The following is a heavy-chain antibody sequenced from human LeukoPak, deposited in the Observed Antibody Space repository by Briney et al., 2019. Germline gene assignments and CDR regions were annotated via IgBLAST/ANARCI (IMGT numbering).Heavy chain of an antibody. CDR1: GFTFSDFW. CDR3: AKDIHYDFWSGYSGFDY. CDR2: INSGGTVT. J-gene: IGHJ4*02. V-gene: IGHV3-74*01. D-gene: IGHD3-3*01. Sequence: GGSLRLSCAASGFTFSDFWMHWVRQAPGKGLVWVSRINSGGTVTNYADSVKGRLTISRDNAKNSLYLQMNSLRAEDMAVYYCAKDIHYDFWSGYSGFDYWGQGTLVTVSS.